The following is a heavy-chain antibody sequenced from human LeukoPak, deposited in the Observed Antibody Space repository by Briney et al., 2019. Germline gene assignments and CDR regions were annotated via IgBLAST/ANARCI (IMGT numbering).Heavy chain of an antibody. CDR3: GSGAGWESGY. CDR2: INQDGSEK. J-gene: IGHJ4*02. D-gene: IGHD1-26*01. V-gene: IGHV3-7*01. CDR1: GSTSSRNF. Sequence: GGSLRLSCAVSGSTSSRNFMSWVRQTPGKGLEWVADINQDGSEKNYVDSVKGRFNISGDNAKNSLFLQMNSLRAEDPAIYYCGSGAGWESGYWGQGTLVTVSS.